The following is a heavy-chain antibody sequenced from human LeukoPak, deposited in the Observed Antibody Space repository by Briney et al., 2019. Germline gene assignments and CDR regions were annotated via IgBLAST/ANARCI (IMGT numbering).Heavy chain of an antibody. V-gene: IGHV1-2*02. J-gene: IGHJ4*02. Sequence: ASVKVSCKASGYTFTGYYMHWVRQAPGQGLEWMGWISPNSGGTNYAQKFQGRVTMTRDTSISTAYMELSRLRSEDTAVYYCARNRVDYYDSSGYYGGFDYWGQGTLVTVSS. CDR3: ARNRVDYYDSSGYYGGFDY. CDR2: ISPNSGGT. D-gene: IGHD3-22*01. CDR1: GYTFTGYY.